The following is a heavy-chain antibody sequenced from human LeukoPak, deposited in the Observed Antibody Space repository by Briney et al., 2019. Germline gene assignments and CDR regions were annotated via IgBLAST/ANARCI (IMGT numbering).Heavy chain of an antibody. J-gene: IGHJ6*03. Sequence: PGGSLRLSCVASEFTVRSNYMTWVRQAPGKGLEWVSILQNCGNTYNADSVKGRFTISRDDSKNTVYLQMNSLRAEDTAVYYCARVRITMLRGRNDFYYMDVWGKGTTVIATS. CDR1: EFTVRSNY. CDR3: ARVRITMLRGRNDFYYMDV. CDR2: LQNCGNT. V-gene: IGHV3-53*01. D-gene: IGHD3-10*01.